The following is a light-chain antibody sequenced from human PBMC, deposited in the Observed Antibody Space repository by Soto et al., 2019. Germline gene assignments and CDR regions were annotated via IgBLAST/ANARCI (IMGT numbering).Light chain of an antibody. V-gene: IGLV2-14*01. CDR1: SSDVGGYNY. Sequence: QSVLTHPAPVSGSPGQSITISCTGTSSDVGGYNYVSWYQQHPGKAPKLMIYDVSNRPSGVSNRFSGSKSGNTASLTISGLQAEYEADYYCSSYTSSSTPFYVFGTGTKVTVL. CDR3: SSYTSSSTPFYV. CDR2: DVS. J-gene: IGLJ1*01.